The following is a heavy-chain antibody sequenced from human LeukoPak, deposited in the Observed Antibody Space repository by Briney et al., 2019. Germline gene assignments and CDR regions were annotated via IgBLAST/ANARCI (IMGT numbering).Heavy chain of an antibody. CDR2: ISSNAYYI. CDR1: GFTFSRFT. Sequence: PGGSLRLSCAASGFTFSRFTMNWVRQAPGEGLEWVSSISSNAYYIYYADSQRGRVTISRDNAKNSLYLQVNSLRADDTAVYYCAREAGYYHMSNRDAFDPWGQGTMVTVSS. CDR3: AREAGYYHMSNRDAFDP. J-gene: IGHJ3*01. V-gene: IGHV3-21*01. D-gene: IGHD3-22*01.